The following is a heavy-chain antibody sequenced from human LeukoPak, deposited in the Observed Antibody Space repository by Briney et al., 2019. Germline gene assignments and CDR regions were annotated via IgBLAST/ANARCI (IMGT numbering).Heavy chain of an antibody. Sequence: GGSLRLSCAGSGFVFSTYDMGWVRQAPGKGLEWVSSISRAGDRTYYEDSVKGRFTISRDNSRNTVFLQMNSLRAEDTAVYYCARGESFAFDVWGQGTMVTVSS. CDR2: ISRAGDRT. J-gene: IGHJ3*01. CDR1: GFVFSTYD. V-gene: IGHV3-23*01. CDR3: ARGESFAFDV.